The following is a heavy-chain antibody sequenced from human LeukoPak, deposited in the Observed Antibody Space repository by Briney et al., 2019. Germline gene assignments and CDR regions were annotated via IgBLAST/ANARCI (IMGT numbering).Heavy chain of an antibody. V-gene: IGHV1-69*04. Sequence: ASVKVSCKASGGTFSSYAISWVRQAPGQGLEWMGRIIPILGIANYAQKFQGRVTITADKSTSTAYMELSSLRSEDTAVYYCARFRYGSGSYPFDYWGQGTLDTVSS. CDR3: ARFRYGSGSYPFDY. CDR2: IIPILGIA. CDR1: GGTFSSYA. D-gene: IGHD3-10*01. J-gene: IGHJ4*02.